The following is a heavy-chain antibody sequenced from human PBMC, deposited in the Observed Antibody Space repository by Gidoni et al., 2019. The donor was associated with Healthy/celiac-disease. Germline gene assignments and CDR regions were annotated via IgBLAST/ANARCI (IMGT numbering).Heavy chain of an antibody. CDR2: IWSDRGNK. J-gene: IGHJ2*01. D-gene: IGHD6-13*01. Sequence: QVQLVESGGGVVQPGRSLRLSCAASRFTFSSYGMHWVRQAPGKGQEWVAVIWSDRGNKDYADSVKGRFTISRDKSKNTLYLQMNSMRAEDTAVYYGSRDQDDKQQLVLWYFDLWGRGTLVTVSS. CDR3: SRDQDDKQQLVLWYFDL. CDR1: RFTFSSYG. V-gene: IGHV3-33*01.